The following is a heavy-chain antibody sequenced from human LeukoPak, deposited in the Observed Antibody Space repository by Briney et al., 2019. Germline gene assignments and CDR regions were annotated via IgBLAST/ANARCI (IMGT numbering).Heavy chain of an antibody. D-gene: IGHD5-18*01. CDR1: GGSISSYY. J-gene: IGHJ4*02. V-gene: IGHV4-59*01. CDR2: IYGSGST. CDR3: ARGRFTYGYGY. Sequence: SETLSLTCTVSGGSISSYYWSWIRQPPGKGLEWIGHIYGSGSTNYNPSLKSRVTLSVDTSKNQFSLMLGSVTAADTAIYYCARGRFTYGYGYWGQGTLVTVSS.